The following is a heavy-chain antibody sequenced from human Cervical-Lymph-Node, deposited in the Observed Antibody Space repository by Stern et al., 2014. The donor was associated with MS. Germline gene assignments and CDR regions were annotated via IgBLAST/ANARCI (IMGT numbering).Heavy chain of an antibody. CDR2: ISGSGGST. CDR1: GFTFSSYA. D-gene: IGHD4-17*01. Sequence: VQLVQSGGGLVQPGGSLRLSCAASGFTFSSYAMSWVRQAPGKGLEWVSAISGSGGSTYYADSVKGRFPISRDNSKNTLYMQMNSLRAEDTAVYDCAKLTTVSYYYYYGMDVWGQGTTVTVSS. J-gene: IGHJ6*02. CDR3: AKLTTVSYYYYYGMDV. V-gene: IGHV3-23*04.